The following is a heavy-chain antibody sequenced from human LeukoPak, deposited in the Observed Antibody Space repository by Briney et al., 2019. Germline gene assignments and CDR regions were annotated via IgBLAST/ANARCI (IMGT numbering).Heavy chain of an antibody. V-gene: IGHV3-7*01. D-gene: IGHD3-3*01. J-gene: IGHJ4*02. Sequence: GGSLRLSCAGSGFTFSNHWMSWVRQAPEKGLEWVANIRQDGGVKKYVDSVKGRFTISRDNARSSLYLQMDNLRAEDTAMYYCAREGDYIFDYWGQGTLVTVSS. CDR2: IRQDGGVK. CDR3: AREGDYIFDY. CDR1: GFTFSNHW.